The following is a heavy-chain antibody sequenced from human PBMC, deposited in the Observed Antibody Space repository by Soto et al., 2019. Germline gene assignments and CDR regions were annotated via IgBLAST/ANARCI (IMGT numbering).Heavy chain of an antibody. J-gene: IGHJ4*02. CDR3: ARDSSVYYEFLDS. Sequence: PGGSLRLSCIASGFTFSSNGMHWVRQAPGKGLEWVAVIWYDGTNKYYADSVRGRFTISRDNSKNTLYLQMNSLRPDDTAVYYCARDSSVYYEFLDSWGQGTLVTVSS. CDR1: GFTFSSNG. D-gene: IGHD3-16*01. CDR2: IWYDGTNK. V-gene: IGHV3-33*01.